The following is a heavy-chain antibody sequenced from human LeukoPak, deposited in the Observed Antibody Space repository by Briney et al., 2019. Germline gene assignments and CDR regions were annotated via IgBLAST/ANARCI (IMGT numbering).Heavy chain of an antibody. CDR1: GGSISSTNW. Sequence: KSSETLSLNCGVSGGSISSTNWWTWVRQPPGEGLAWIGYVHLSGCTNYTLSLESGVPMSVDMSENHNSLKLTSVTAADTAVYYCAREGGPYRPLDYSGQGTLVTVSS. CDR2: VHLSGCT. V-gene: IGHV4-4*02. J-gene: IGHJ4*02. CDR3: AREGGPYRPLDY.